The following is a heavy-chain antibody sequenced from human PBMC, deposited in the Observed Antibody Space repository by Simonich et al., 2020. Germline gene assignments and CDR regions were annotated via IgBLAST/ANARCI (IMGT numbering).Heavy chain of an antibody. J-gene: IGHJ3*02. CDR1: GYSISSGYY. CDR2: IYHSGST. CDR3: ARLSSRSDAFDI. Sequence: QLQLQESGPGLVKPSETLSLTCAVSGYSISSGYYWGWIRQPPGKGLEWIGSIYHSGSTYYNPSPKSRVTISVDTSKNQFSLKLSSVTAADTAVYYCARLSSRSDAFDIWGQGTMVTVSS. V-gene: IGHV4-38-2*01.